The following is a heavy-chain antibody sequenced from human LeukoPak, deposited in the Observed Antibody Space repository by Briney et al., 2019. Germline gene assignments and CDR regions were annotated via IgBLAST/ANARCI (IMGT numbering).Heavy chain of an antibody. CDR2: ISPSVST. CDR1: GGSISDYN. V-gene: IGHV4-4*07. D-gene: IGHD6-13*01. Sequence: SETLSLTCTVSGGSISDYNWSWIRQPAGKGLEWIGRISPSVSTNYNPSLKRRVTMSVDTSRNQFSLNLSSVTAADTAVYYCAKGGIAAADLMYFDYWGQGTLVTVSS. CDR3: AKGGIAAADLMYFDY. J-gene: IGHJ4*02.